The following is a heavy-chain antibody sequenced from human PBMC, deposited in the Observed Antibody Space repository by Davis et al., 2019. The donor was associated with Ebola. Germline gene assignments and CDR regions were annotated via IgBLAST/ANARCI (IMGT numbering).Heavy chain of an antibody. D-gene: IGHD5-18*01. CDR3: ARGTAMAD. Sequence: GESLKISCAASGFTFSSYAMHWVRQAPGKGLEWVAVISYDGSNKYYADSVKGRFTISRDNSKNTLYLQMNSLRAEDTAVYYCARGTAMADWGQGTLVTVSS. CDR2: ISYDGSNK. V-gene: IGHV3-30-3*01. J-gene: IGHJ4*02. CDR1: GFTFSSYA.